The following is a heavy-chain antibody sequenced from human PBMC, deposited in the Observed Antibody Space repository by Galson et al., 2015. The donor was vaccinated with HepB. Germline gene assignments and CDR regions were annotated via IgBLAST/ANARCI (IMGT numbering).Heavy chain of an antibody. CDR2: ISYDGSNK. Sequence: SLRLSCAASGFTFSSYAMHWVRQAPGKGLEWVAVISYDGSNKYYADSVKGRFTISRDNSKNTLYLQMNSLRAEDTAVYYCASNYYDSSGYYYYYYMDVWGKGTTVTVSS. V-gene: IGHV3-30-3*01. J-gene: IGHJ6*03. D-gene: IGHD3-22*01. CDR3: ASNYYDSSGYYYYYYMDV. CDR1: GFTFSSYA.